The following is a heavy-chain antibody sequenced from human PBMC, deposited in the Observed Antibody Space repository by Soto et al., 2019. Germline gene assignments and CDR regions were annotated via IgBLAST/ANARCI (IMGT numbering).Heavy chain of an antibody. J-gene: IGHJ3*02. Sequence: SETLSLTCTVSGGSISSGGYFWSWIRQHPGKGLEWIGYIYYSGSTYYNPSLKSRVTISVDTSKNQFSLKLSSVTAADTAVYYCARGVGGYYDSSGYYYTSAFDIWGQGTMVTVSS. CDR2: IYYSGST. D-gene: IGHD3-22*01. CDR3: ARGVGGYYDSSGYYYTSAFDI. CDR1: GGSISSGGYF. V-gene: IGHV4-31*03.